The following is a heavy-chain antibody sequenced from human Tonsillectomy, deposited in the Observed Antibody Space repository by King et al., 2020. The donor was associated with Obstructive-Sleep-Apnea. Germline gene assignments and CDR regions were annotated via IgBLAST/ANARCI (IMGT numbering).Heavy chain of an antibody. D-gene: IGHD3-10*01. Sequence: QLQESGPGLVKSSETLSLTCTVSGGSISSGNFYWGWIRQPPGKGLEWIGTIYYSGKTYYNPSLKSRVAISVDTSEKRFSLRLTSVTAADTAVYYCARENFNYASGSPRCFDYWGQGTLVTVSS. CDR2: IYYSGKT. CDR1: GGSISSGNFY. CDR3: ARENFNYASGSPRCFDY. J-gene: IGHJ4*02. V-gene: IGHV4-39*07.